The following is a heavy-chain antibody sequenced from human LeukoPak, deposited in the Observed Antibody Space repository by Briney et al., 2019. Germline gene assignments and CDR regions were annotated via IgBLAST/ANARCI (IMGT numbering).Heavy chain of an antibody. CDR2: INPNSGDT. CDR1: GYTFTGYY. CDR3: ARGAVIRTEGYYFDY. Sequence: WASVKVSCKASGYTFTGYYMHWVRQAPGQGLQWMGWINPNSGDTNYAQKFQGRVTMTRDSSITTAHMELSRLKSGDTAVFYCARGAVIRTEGYYFDYWGQGALVTVSS. D-gene: IGHD3-3*02. V-gene: IGHV1-2*02. J-gene: IGHJ4*02.